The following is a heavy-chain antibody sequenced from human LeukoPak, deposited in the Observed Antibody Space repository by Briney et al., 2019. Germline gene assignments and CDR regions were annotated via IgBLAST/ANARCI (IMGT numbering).Heavy chain of an antibody. J-gene: IGHJ4*02. Sequence: ASVKVSCKASGYTFTGYYVHWVRQAPGQGLEWMGWANPNSGVTNYAQKFRGRVTMTRDTSISTAYMELSSLRSDDTAVYYCARVGAYGSGSYLVYWGQGSLVTVPS. D-gene: IGHD3-10*01. CDR2: ANPNSGVT. V-gene: IGHV1-2*02. CDR1: GYTFTGYY. CDR3: ARVGAYGSGSYLVY.